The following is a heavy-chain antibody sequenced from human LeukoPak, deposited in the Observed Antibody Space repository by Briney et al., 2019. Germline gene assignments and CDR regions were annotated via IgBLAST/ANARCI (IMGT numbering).Heavy chain of an antibody. CDR1: GFTFSSYG. CDR3: AKDPLNGGPYFDY. J-gene: IGHJ4*02. V-gene: IGHV3-30*02. D-gene: IGHD4-23*01. Sequence: QPGGSLRLSCAASGFTFSSYGMHWVRQTPGKGLEWVAFIRYDGSNKYYADSVKGRFTISRDNSKNTLCLQMNSLRAEDTAVYYCAKDPLNGGPYFDYWGQGTLVTASS. CDR2: IRYDGSNK.